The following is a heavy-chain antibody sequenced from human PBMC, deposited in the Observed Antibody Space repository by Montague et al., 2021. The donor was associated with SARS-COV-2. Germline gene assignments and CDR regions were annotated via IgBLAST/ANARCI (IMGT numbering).Heavy chain of an antibody. J-gene: IGHJ3*02. CDR1: GGSINTYY. CDR2: IYYSGST. V-gene: IGHV4-59*08. D-gene: IGHD3-10*01. Sequence: SETLPLTCTVSGGSINTYYWSWIRQPPGKGLEWIGYIYYSGSTNYNPSLKSRVTISVDTSKNQFSLKLSSVTAADTAVYYCARVTTKRTRYGSGSYRGFDAFDIWGQGTMVTVSS. CDR3: ARVTTKRTRYGSGSYRGFDAFDI.